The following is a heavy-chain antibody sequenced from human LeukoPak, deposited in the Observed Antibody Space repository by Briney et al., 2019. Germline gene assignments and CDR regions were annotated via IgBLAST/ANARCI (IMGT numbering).Heavy chain of an antibody. Sequence: SETLSLTCTVSGGSISSYYWSWIRQPPGKGLEWIGYIYYSGSTNYNPSLKSRVTISVDTSKNQFPLKLSSVTAADTAVYYCARWVRGPTAFDYWGQGTLVTVSS. D-gene: IGHD3-10*01. V-gene: IGHV4-59*08. J-gene: IGHJ4*02. CDR1: GGSISSYY. CDR2: IYYSGST. CDR3: ARWVRGPTAFDY.